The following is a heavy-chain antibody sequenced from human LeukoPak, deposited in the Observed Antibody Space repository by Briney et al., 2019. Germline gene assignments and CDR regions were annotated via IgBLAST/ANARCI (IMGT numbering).Heavy chain of an antibody. CDR2: ISSSSSYI. D-gene: IGHD6-13*01. CDR1: GFTFNSYN. J-gene: IGHJ4*02. CDR3: ARGIAAAGIH. V-gene: IGHV3-21*01. Sequence: GGSLRLSCAASGFTFNSYNMNWVRQAPGKGLEWVSSISSSSSYIYYADSVKGRFTISRDNAKNSLYLQMNSLRAEDTAVYYCARGIAAAGIHWGQGTLVTVSS.